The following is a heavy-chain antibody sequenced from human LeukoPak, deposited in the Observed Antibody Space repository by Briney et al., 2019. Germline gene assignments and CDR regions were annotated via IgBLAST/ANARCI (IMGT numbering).Heavy chain of an antibody. J-gene: IGHJ4*02. CDR3: ARDYCSGTSCYFDY. CDR1: GYTFSSYD. Sequence: ASVKVSCKASGYTFSSYDVNWVRQATGQGLEWMGWMNPNSGNTGYAQKFQGRVTISRNTSITTAYMELSGLTSEDTAVYYCARDYCSGTSCYFDYWGQGPLVTVSP. CDR2: MNPNSGNT. D-gene: IGHD2-2*01. V-gene: IGHV1-8*03.